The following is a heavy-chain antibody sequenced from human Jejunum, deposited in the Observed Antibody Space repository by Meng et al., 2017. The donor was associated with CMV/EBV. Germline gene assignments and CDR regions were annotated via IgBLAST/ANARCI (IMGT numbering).Heavy chain of an antibody. D-gene: IGHD3-10*01. CDR3: AREDWNYRSAFNM. J-gene: IGHJ3*02. CDR2: INPSGNT. V-gene: IGHV4-34*02. Sequence: QGQLQQWGTGLLKPSETLSLTCDVYGGSLSGYYWSWIRQSPGKGLEWIGEINPSGNTNYNPSLTSRVTISVDTSKNQLSLKLNSATVADTAVYYCAREDWNYRSAFNMWGQGTTVTVSS. CDR1: GGSLSGYY.